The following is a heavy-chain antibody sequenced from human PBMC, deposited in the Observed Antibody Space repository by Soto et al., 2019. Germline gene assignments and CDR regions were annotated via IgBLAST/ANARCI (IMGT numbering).Heavy chain of an antibody. CDR1: GFTFSSYW. Sequence: EVQLVESGGGLVQPGGSLRLSCAASGFTFSSYWMSWVRQAPGKGLEWVANIKQDGSEKYYVDSVKGRFTISRDNAKNSLYLQMNSLRAEDTAVYYCARGEGGENPTTPLFDYWGQGTLVTVSS. CDR2: IKQDGSEK. D-gene: IGHD1-1*01. V-gene: IGHV3-7*01. CDR3: ARGEGGENPTTPLFDY. J-gene: IGHJ4*02.